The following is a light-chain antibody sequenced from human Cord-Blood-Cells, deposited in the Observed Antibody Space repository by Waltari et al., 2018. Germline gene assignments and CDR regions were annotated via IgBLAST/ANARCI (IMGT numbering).Light chain of an antibody. Sequence: EIVLTPSPATLSLSPGERATLSCRASQSVSSYLAWYQQKPGQAPRLLIYDASNRATGIPARFSGSGSGTDFTPTISSREPEDFAVYYCQQRSNWPPYTFGQGTKLEIK. CDR1: QSVSSY. CDR3: QQRSNWPPYT. CDR2: DAS. V-gene: IGKV3-11*01. J-gene: IGKJ2*01.